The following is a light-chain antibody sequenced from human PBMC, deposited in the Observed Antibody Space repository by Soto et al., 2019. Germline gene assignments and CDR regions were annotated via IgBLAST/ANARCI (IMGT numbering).Light chain of an antibody. Sequence: DIVMTQSPDSLAVSLGERATINCKSSQSLVYSANNKNYLAWYQQKPGQPPKLLIYWASVRESGVPDRFSGSGSGTDFTLTISSLQSEDFAVYYCQQYNNWPSYTFGQGTKLEIK. J-gene: IGKJ2*01. V-gene: IGKV4-1*01. CDR2: WAS. CDR1: QSLVYSANNKNY. CDR3: QQYNNWPSYT.